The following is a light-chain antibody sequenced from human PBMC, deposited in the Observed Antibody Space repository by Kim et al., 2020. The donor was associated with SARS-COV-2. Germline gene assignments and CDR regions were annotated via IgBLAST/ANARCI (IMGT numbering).Light chain of an antibody. CDR1: SSDVGTYAR. CDR2: EVN. Sequence: GQSVPISCTGTSSDVGTYARVSWYQQPPGTVPILMIYEVNDRPSGVPDRFSGSKSGNTASLTISGLQPEDEADYYCSSYTSSNTYVFGTGTKVTVL. J-gene: IGLJ1*01. V-gene: IGLV2-18*02. CDR3: SSYTSSNTYV.